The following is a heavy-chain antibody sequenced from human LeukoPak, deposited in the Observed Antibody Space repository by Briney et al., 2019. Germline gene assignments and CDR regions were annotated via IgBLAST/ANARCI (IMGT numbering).Heavy chain of an antibody. V-gene: IGHV1-18*01. J-gene: IGHJ4*02. CDR3: ARVGVARTIDY. D-gene: IGHD2-21*01. CDR1: GYTFSTYG. CDR2: ISGYNGNT. Sequence: ASVRVSCKTSGYTFSTYGINWVRQAPGQGLEWMGWISGYNGNTNYAQKFQGRVAMTTDTSTSTAYMELRSLRSDDTAVYYCARVGVARTIDYWGQGTLVTVSS.